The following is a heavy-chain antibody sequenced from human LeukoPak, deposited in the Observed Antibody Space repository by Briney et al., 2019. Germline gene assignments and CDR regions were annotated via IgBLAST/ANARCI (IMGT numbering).Heavy chain of an antibody. D-gene: IGHD6-19*01. CDR3: ARSIAVAGTKTYAFDI. Sequence: SVKVSCTASGGTFSSYAISWVRQAPGQGLEWMGGIIPIFGTANYAQKFQGRVTITADESTSTAYMELSSLRSEDTAVYYCARSIAVAGTKTYAFDIWGQGTMVTVSS. CDR2: IIPIFGTA. CDR1: GGTFSSYA. V-gene: IGHV1-69*13. J-gene: IGHJ3*02.